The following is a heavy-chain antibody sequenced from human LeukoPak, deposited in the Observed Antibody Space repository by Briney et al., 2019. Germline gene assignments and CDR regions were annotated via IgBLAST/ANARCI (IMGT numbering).Heavy chain of an antibody. V-gene: IGHV1-46*01. D-gene: IGHD6-13*01. Sequence: SVKVSCKASGYTFTNYYMHWVRQAPGQGLEWMGIINPSGGTTSYAQKFQGRLTMTRDTSTSTVYMELSSLRSEDTAVYYCAKDSAAPGTRGWFDPWGQGTLVTVSS. CDR1: GYTFTNYY. CDR2: INPSGGTT. CDR3: AKDSAAPGTRGWFDP. J-gene: IGHJ5*02.